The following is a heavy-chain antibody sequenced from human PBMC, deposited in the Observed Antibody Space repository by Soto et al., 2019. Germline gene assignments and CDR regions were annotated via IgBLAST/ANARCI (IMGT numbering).Heavy chain of an antibody. D-gene: IGHD4-17*01. CDR1: GYSFTSYW. CDR3: ARGRTDYGDYVEAYYYGMDV. V-gene: IGHV5-51*01. J-gene: IGHJ6*02. Sequence: PGESLKISCKGSGYSFTSYWIGWVRQMTGKGLEWMGIIYPGDSDTRYSPSFQGQVTISADKSISTAYLQWSSLKASNTAMYYCARGRTDYGDYVEAYYYGMDVWGQGTTVTVSS. CDR2: IYPGDSDT.